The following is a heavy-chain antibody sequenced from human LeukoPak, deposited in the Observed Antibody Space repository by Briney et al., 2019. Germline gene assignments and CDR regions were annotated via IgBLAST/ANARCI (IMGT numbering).Heavy chain of an antibody. J-gene: IGHJ4*02. D-gene: IGHD6-19*01. V-gene: IGHV4-61*01. CDR3: AREGSDWDPFDY. CDR1: GGSISSSSYY. Sequence: SETLSLTCTVSGGSISSSSYYWTWIRQPPGKGLEWIGYIYDGSTNYSPSLESRVTISADTSKNQFSLKMTSVTAADTAVYYCAREGSDWDPFDYWGQGTLVTVSS. CDR2: IYDGST.